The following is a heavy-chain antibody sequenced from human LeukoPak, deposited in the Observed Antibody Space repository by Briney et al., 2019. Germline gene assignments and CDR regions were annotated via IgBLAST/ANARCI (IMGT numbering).Heavy chain of an antibody. CDR2: IYYTGST. Sequence: SETLPLTCAVSGGSISSLYWSWIRQPLGKGLEWIGYIYYTGSTNYNPSLKSRVTMFVDMSKNQFSLRLSSVTAADTAVYYCARHRAYSSSSPFDYWGQGTLVTVSS. CDR3: ARHRAYSSSSPFDY. CDR1: GGSISSLY. V-gene: IGHV4-59*08. D-gene: IGHD6-6*01. J-gene: IGHJ4*02.